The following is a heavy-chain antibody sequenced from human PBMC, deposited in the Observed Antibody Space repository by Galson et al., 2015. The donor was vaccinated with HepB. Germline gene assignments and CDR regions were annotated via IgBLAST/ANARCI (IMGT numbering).Heavy chain of an antibody. CDR2: IKSKTNGGTA. Sequence: SLRLSCAASGFTFSNAWMSWVRQAPGKGLEWVGRIKSKTNGGTADYPAPVKGRLTISRDDSKNTLYLQMNSLRTEDTAVYYCTTATRRYSEFDYWGQGTLVTVSS. D-gene: IGHD6-13*01. V-gene: IGHV3-15*01. CDR1: GFTFSNAW. J-gene: IGHJ4*02. CDR3: TTATRRYSEFDY.